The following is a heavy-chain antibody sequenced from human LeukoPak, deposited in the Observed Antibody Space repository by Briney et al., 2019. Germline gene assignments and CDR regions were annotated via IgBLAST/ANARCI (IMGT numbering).Heavy chain of an antibody. Sequence: GGSLRLSCAASGFTFSSYAMHWVRQAPGKGLEYVSAISSNGGSTYYANSVKGRFTISRDNSKNTLYLQMGSLRAEDMAVYYCARGAYGYYYFDYWGQGTLVTVSS. D-gene: IGHD4-17*01. J-gene: IGHJ4*02. CDR2: ISSNGGST. V-gene: IGHV3-64*01. CDR1: GFTFSSYA. CDR3: ARGAYGYYYFDY.